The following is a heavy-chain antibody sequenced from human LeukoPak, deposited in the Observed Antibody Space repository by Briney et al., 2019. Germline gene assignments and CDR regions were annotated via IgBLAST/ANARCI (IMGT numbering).Heavy chain of an antibody. D-gene: IGHD3-22*01. Sequence: SETLSLTCTFSGGSMTNYYWSWIRQPAGKPLEWIGRMYTSGSTNYNPSLKSRVTISRDTSKNQFSLRLNSVTAADTAVYYCAAMIGYFDYWGQGTLVTVSS. CDR2: MYTSGST. CDR3: AAMIGYFDY. J-gene: IGHJ4*02. CDR1: GGSMTNYY. V-gene: IGHV4-4*07.